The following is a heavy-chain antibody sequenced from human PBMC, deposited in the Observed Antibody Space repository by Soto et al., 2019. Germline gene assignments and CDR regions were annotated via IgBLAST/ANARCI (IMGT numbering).Heavy chain of an antibody. CDR1: DSTFRSYS. CDR2: ISSGSSVI. J-gene: IGHJ3*02. V-gene: IGHV3-21*01. Sequence: EVPLVESGGGLVKPGESLRLSCVASDSTFRSYSMNWVRQAQGRGLGWVSIISSGSSVIFYADSMKGRFTISRDNAKNSLYLQMNSLRAEDTAVYYCARGGRGYTKDDTFDIWGQGTMVTVSS. D-gene: IGHD2-2*02. CDR3: ARGGRGYTKDDTFDI.